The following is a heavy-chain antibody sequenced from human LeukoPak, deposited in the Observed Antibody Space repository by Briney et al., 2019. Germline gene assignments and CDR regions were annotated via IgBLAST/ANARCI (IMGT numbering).Heavy chain of an antibody. CDR1: GFTVSSNY. CDR2: RKKDGSEK. V-gene: IGHV3-7*01. CDR3: ARDLYRIVVVPHYFDY. J-gene: IGHJ4*02. Sequence: PWGSLRLSCAASGFTVSSNYMSWVRQAPGKELEWVANRKKDGSEKYYVDSVKGRFTISRDNAKNSLYLQMNSLRAEDTAVYYCARDLYRIVVVPHYFDYWGQGTLVTVSS. D-gene: IGHD3-22*01.